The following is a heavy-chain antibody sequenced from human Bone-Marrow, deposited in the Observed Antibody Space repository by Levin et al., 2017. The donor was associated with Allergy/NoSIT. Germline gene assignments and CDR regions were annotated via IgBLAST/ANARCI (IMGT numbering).Heavy chain of an antibody. CDR3: TRVPYDFHYYGMDI. J-gene: IGHJ6*02. CDR1: GYSFTSYW. D-gene: IGHD2-21*02. CDR2: IYPDDSNT. Sequence: GGSLRLSCKCSGYSFTSYWIDWVRQMPGKGLEWMGSIYPDDSNTRYSPSFQGQVTFSADKSINTAYLQWSSLKASDTAIYYCTRVPYDFHYYGMDIWGQGTTVTVSS. V-gene: IGHV5-51*01.